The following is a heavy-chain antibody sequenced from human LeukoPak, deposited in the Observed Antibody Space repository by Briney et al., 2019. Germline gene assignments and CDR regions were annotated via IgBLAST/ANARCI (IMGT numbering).Heavy chain of an antibody. CDR1: GGSFSGYY. CDR3: AREGGWFDP. V-gene: IGHV4-34*01. CDR2: INHSGST. J-gene: IGHJ5*02. D-gene: IGHD3-16*01. Sequence: PSETLSLTRAVYGGSFSGYYWSWTRQPPGKGLGWIGEINHSGSTNYNPSLKSRVTISVDTSKNQFSLKLSSVTAADTAVYYCAREGGWFDPWGQGTLVTVSS.